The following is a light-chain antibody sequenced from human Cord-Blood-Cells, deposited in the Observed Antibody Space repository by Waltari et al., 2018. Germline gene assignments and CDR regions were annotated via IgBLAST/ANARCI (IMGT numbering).Light chain of an antibody. J-gene: IGLJ1*01. CDR1: SSNTGSTF. V-gene: IGLV1-47*01. Sequence: QSVLTQPPSASVTPGQRVTISCSGSSSNTGSTFVYWYQQLPGTAPKLLIYRNNQRPSGVPDRFSGSKSGTSASLAISGLRSEDEADYYCAAWDDSLSGYVFGTGTKVTVL. CDR2: RNN. CDR3: AAWDDSLSGYV.